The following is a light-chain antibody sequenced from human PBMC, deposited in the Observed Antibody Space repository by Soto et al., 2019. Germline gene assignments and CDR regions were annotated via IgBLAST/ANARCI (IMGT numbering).Light chain of an antibody. V-gene: IGKV3-15*01. CDR3: QQYTNWPRT. CDR1: QSVSSK. Sequence: ETVWTQSRATLSVSPGERATLSCWASQSVSSKLAWYRQKPCQAPRLLIYGPSTRATGIPARLSGSGSGTAFTLTISSLQSEDFAVYYCQQYTNWPRTFGQGTKVDIK. J-gene: IGKJ1*01. CDR2: GPS.